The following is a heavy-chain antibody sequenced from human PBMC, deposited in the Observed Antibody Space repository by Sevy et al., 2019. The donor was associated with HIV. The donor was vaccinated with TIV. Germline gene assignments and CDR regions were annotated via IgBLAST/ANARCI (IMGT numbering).Heavy chain of an antibody. J-gene: IGHJ6*02. Sequence: GGSLRLSCEASGFIFDDYALHWVRQAPGKGLEWVSSISSSSNYINYAASVKGRFTISRENAENSLYLEMNTLRAEDTAVYYCARVVAYCSGGTCFPGYYYGMDVWGQGTTVTVSS. CDR2: ISSSSNYI. D-gene: IGHD2-15*01. CDR1: GFIFDDYA. CDR3: ARVVAYCSGGTCFPGYYYGMDV. V-gene: IGHV3-21*01.